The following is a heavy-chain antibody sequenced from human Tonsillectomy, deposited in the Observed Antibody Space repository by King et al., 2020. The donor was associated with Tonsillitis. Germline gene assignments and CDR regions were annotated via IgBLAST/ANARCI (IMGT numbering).Heavy chain of an antibody. J-gene: IGHJ4*02. CDR3: ARGSPLEYYDILTGYPFFDY. D-gene: IGHD3-9*01. Sequence: VQLVESGGGLVQPGGSLRLSCAASGFTFSSYWMSWVRQAPGKGLEWVANIKQDGSEKYYVDSVKGRFTISRDNAKNSLYLQMNSLRAEDTAVYYCARGSPLEYYDILTGYPFFDYWGQGTLVTVSS. CDR1: GFTFSSYW. CDR2: IKQDGSEK. V-gene: IGHV3-7*01.